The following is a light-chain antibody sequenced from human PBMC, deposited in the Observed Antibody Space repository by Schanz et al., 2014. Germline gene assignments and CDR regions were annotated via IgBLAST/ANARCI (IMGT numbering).Light chain of an antibody. J-gene: IGLJ2*01. CDR1: SSDVGSYNL. CDR3: SSYTSNTTPVV. CDR2: EGS. Sequence: QSALTQPASVSGSPGQSITISCTGTSSDVGSYNLVSWYQQHPGKAPKLMIYEGSKRPSGVSNRISGSKSGNTASLTISDLQAEDEADYYCSSYTSNTTPVVFGGGTKLTVL. V-gene: IGLV2-14*02.